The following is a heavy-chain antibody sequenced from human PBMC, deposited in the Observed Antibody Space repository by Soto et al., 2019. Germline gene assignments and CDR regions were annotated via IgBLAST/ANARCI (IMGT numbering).Heavy chain of an antibody. CDR1: YGSISVSNVF. J-gene: IGHJ4*02. V-gene: IGHV4-39*01. Sequence: SETLSLTCTVSYGSISVSNVFWGWVRQPPGKGLEWIGNIDYSGTAYFNPSLGTRVTFPVDTSKNQFSLTLYSVTAADTAVYYCASTTGRHIDFWGQGSLVTVSS. D-gene: IGHD4-4*01. CDR3: ASTTGRHIDF. CDR2: IDYSGTA.